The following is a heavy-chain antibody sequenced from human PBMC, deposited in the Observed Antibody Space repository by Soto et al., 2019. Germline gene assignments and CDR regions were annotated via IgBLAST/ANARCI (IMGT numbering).Heavy chain of an antibody. J-gene: IGHJ4*02. V-gene: IGHV3-23*01. CDR1: GFTFSSYA. D-gene: IGHD6-13*01. Sequence: GGSLRLSCAASGFTFSSYAMSWVRQAPGKGLEWVSAIGGSGGSTYYADSVKGRFTISRDNSKNTLYLQMNSLRAEDTAVYYCAKDPTDQQLVFDYWGQGTLVTVSS. CDR2: IGGSGGST. CDR3: AKDPTDQQLVFDY.